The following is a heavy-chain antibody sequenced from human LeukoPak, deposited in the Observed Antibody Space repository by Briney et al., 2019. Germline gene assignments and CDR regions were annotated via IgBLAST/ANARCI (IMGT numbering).Heavy chain of an antibody. V-gene: IGHV1-2*02. D-gene: IGHD2-21*02. Sequence: ASVAVSCKASGYTFTGYYMHWVRQAPGQGLEWMGWINPNSGGTNYAQKLQGRVTIATDTSTSTAYMELRSLRSDDTAVYYCARRSWAHCGGDCYLQGGYYYYYMDVWGKGTTVTVSS. J-gene: IGHJ6*03. CDR3: ARRSWAHCGGDCYLQGGYYYYYMDV. CDR2: INPNSGGT. CDR1: GYTFTGYY.